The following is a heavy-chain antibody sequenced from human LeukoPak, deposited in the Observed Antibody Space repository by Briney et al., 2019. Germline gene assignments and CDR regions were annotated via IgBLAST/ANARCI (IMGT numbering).Heavy chain of an antibody. D-gene: IGHD5-24*01. Sequence: ASVKVSCKASGGTFSSYAISWVRQAPGQGLEWMGGIIPIFGTANYAQKFQGRVTITADESTSTAYMELSSLRSEDTAVYYCARRDGYTNWFDPWGQGTPVTVSS. CDR2: IIPIFGTA. CDR3: ARRDGYTNWFDP. J-gene: IGHJ5*02. CDR1: GGTFSSYA. V-gene: IGHV1-69*13.